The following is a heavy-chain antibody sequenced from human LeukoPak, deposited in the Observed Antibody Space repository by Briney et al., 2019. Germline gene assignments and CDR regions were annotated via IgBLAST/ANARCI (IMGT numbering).Heavy chain of an antibody. CDR1: GYTFTSYD. D-gene: IGHD4-17*01. CDR2: MNPNSGNT. V-gene: IGHV1-8*01. Sequence: GASVKVSCKASGYTFTSYDVNWVRQATGQGLEWMGWMNPNSGNTGYAQKFQGRVTMTRNTSISTAYMELSSLRSEDTAVYYCARGYYGDYVYDYWGQGTLVTVSS. J-gene: IGHJ4*02. CDR3: ARGYYGDYVYDY.